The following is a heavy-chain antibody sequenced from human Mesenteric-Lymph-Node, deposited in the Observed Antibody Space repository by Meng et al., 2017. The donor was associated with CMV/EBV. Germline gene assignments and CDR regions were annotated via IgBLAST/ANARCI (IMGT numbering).Heavy chain of an antibody. CDR1: GYNFISYW. Sequence: GESLKISCKGSGYNFISYWIGWVRQMPGKGLEWMGNIYPGDSDTRYSPSFQGQVTISADKSISTAYLQWSSLKASDTAVYYCAVKMGKEHQLLPAFDLWSQGTMVTVSS. V-gene: IGHV5-51*01. CDR3: AVKMGKEHQLLPAFDL. J-gene: IGHJ3*01. D-gene: IGHD2-2*01. CDR2: IYPGDSDT.